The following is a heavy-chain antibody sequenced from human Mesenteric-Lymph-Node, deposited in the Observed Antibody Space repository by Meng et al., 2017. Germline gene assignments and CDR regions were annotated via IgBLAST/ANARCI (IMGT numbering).Heavy chain of an antibody. Sequence: QVQLPESGPGLWKPSPTLSLTCTVSGGSVSSGNNYWIWIRQPPGKGLEWIGYIYYSGRTYYNPSLESRVTMSVDTSKNQFSLKLNSVTAADTAVYYCARGGYDLNWFDPWGQGTLVTVSS. J-gene: IGHJ5*02. V-gene: IGHV4-30-4*01. D-gene: IGHD2-15*01. CDR2: IYYSGRT. CDR3: ARGGYDLNWFDP. CDR1: GGSVSSGNNY.